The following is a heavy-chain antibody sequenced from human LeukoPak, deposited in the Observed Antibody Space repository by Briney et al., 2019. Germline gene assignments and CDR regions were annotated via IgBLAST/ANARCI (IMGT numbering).Heavy chain of an antibody. Sequence: PGGSLRLSCAASGFTFSSYSMNWVRQAPGKGLEWVSGITSDSRGIYYADSVKGRFTISRDNSKNTLYLQMNSPRAEDTAVYYCAKDGYYDSSGYYYVVYWGQGTLVTVSS. D-gene: IGHD3-22*01. CDR3: AKDGYYDSSGYYYVVY. CDR1: GFTFSSYS. J-gene: IGHJ4*02. V-gene: IGHV3-23*01. CDR2: ITSDSRGI.